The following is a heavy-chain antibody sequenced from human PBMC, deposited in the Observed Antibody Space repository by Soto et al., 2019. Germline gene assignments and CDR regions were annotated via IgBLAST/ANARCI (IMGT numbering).Heavy chain of an antibody. V-gene: IGHV1-18*01. D-gene: IGHD3-3*01. J-gene: IGHJ4*02. CDR1: GYTFTSYG. CDR3: ARDSPYYDFWSGYLEGFDY. CDR2: ISAYNGNT. Sequence: ASVKVSCKASGYTFTSYGISWVRQAPGQGLEWMGWISAYNGNTNYAQKLQGRVTMTTDTSTSTAYMELRSLRSDDTAVYYCARDSPYYDFWSGYLEGFDYWGQGTLGTV.